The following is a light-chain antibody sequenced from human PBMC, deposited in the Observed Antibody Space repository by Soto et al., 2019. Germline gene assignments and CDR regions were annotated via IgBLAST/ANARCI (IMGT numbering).Light chain of an antibody. J-gene: IGKJ4*02. Sequence: HSPNTLSAGVGDRVTVTDLASQGIATYLVWYQQKRGKAPTVLIYASSTLQTGVPSRFSGSGSGTDFSLTIFSFQAEDVATYYCQQFDSHPRTFGEGAKVDI. CDR1: QGIATY. CDR3: QQFDSHPRT. CDR2: ASS. V-gene: IGKV1-9*01.